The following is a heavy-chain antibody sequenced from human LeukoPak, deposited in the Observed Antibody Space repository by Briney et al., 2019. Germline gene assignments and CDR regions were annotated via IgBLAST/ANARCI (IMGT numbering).Heavy chain of an antibody. D-gene: IGHD3-10*01. Sequence: ASVKVSCKASGGTFSSYAISWVRQAPGQGLEWMGGIIPIFGTANYAQKFQGRVTITADESTSTAYMELSSLRSEDTAVYYCAKGVVRGVIINPPFDYWGQGTLVTDSS. CDR2: IIPIFGTA. V-gene: IGHV1-69*13. J-gene: IGHJ4*02. CDR3: AKGVVRGVIINPPFDY. CDR1: GGTFSSYA.